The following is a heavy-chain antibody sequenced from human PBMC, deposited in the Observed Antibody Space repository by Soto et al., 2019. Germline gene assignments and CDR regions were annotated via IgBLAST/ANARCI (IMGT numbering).Heavy chain of an antibody. J-gene: IGHJ3*02. CDR2: ISDTKNA. CDR3: AWRDGYNFGFHI. D-gene: IGHD5-12*01. CDR1: GASVSCGSYY. V-gene: IGHV4-61*01. Sequence: QVQLQESGPGLVKTSETLSLTCTVSGASVSCGSYYWRWIRQPPGKGLEWIGYISDTKNANYNPSIKRRVTISQDPSKNQLSLRLSSVTAADTAMYYCAWRDGYNFGFHIWGQGTKVAVST.